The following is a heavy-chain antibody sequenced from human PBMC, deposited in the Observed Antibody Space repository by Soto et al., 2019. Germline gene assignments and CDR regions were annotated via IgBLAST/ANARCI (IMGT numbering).Heavy chain of an antibody. CDR2: ISGSGGST. CDR3: ARDSSGRGDYFDY. Sequence: QSGGSLRLSCAASGFTFSSYAMSWVRQAPGKGLEWVSAISGSGGSTYYADSVKGRFTISRDNSKNTLYLQMNSLRAEDTAVYYCARDSSGRGDYFDYWGQGTLVTVSS. J-gene: IGHJ4*02. V-gene: IGHV3-23*01. CDR1: GFTFSSYA. D-gene: IGHD3-22*01.